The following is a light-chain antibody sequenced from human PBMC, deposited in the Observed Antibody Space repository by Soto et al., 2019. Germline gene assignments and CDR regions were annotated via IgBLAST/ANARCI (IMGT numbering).Light chain of an antibody. CDR3: QQRSNWPPYT. J-gene: IGKJ2*01. CDR2: DAS. V-gene: IGKV3-11*01. Sequence: EIVLTQSPATLSLSPGERATLSCRASQSVSSYLAWYQQKPGQAPRLLIYDASNRATGIPARFSGSGSGTDLPLTISILEPEDFAVYYCQQRSNWPPYTFGQGTKLEIK. CDR1: QSVSSY.